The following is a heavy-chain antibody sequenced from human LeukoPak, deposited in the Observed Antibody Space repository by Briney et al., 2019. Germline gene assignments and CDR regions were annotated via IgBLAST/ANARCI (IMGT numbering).Heavy chain of an antibody. J-gene: IGHJ5*02. CDR1: GYTFTSYG. Sequence: ASVTVSCTASGYTFTSYGIGWVRQAPGQGLEWMGWISAYNGNTNYAQKLQGRVTMTTDTSTSTAYMELRSLRSDDTAVYYCARDRTPYYDILTGPHWFDPWGQGTLVTVSS. CDR3: ARDRTPYYDILTGPHWFDP. CDR2: ISAYNGNT. V-gene: IGHV1-18*04. D-gene: IGHD3-9*01.